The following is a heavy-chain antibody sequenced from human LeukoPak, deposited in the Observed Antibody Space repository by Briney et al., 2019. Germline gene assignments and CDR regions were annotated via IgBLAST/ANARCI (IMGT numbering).Heavy chain of an antibody. CDR1: GGTFSSYA. CDR2: IIPIFGTA. CDR3: ARGGNYDFWSGYYPTEYYFDY. D-gene: IGHD3-3*01. Sequence: SVKVSCKASGGTFSSYAISWVRQAPGQGLEWMGGIIPIFGTANYAQKFQGRVTITTDESTSTAYMELSSLRSEDTAVYYCARGGNYDFWSGYYPTEYYFDYWGQGTQVTVSS. J-gene: IGHJ4*02. V-gene: IGHV1-69*05.